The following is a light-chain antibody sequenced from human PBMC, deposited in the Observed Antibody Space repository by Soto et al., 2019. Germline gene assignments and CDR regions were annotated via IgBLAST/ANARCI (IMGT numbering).Light chain of an antibody. Sequence: DIQMTQSPSSLSASVGDRITMTCQASQDISNYLNWYQQKPGKAPSLLIYDASNLEAGVPSRFSGGGSGTNFTFTISSLQPEDIATYYCQQYDNLPRYTFGQGTRLEI. V-gene: IGKV1-33*01. CDR3: QQYDNLPRYT. CDR1: QDISNY. CDR2: DAS. J-gene: IGKJ2*01.